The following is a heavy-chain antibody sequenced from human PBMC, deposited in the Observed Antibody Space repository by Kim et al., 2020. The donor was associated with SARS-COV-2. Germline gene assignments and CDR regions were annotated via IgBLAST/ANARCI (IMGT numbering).Heavy chain of an antibody. CDR1: GFPFSNYA. V-gene: IGHV3-23*01. CDR3: AKSNHVYDFDDH. Sequence: GGSLRLSCVASGFPFSNYAMSWVRQAPGRGLQWVSVIRGGSPLYADSVRGRFIMSRDNSANTIYLEMSSLRVEDTARYFCAKSNHVYDFDDHWGQGTQVT. D-gene: IGHD3-3*01. J-gene: IGHJ4*02. CDR2: IRGGSP.